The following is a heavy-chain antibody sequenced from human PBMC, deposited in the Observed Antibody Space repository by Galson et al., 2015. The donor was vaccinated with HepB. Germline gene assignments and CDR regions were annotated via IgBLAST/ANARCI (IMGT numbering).Heavy chain of an antibody. V-gene: IGHV4-31*03. D-gene: IGHD6-13*01. CDR2: IYYSGST. J-gene: IGHJ4*01. Sequence: LSLTCTVSGGSISSGGYYWSWIRQHPGKGLEWIGYIYYSGSTYYNPSLKSRVTISVDTSKNQFSLKLSSVTAADTAVYYCARQGPSSSWYKADYPVHGALVTVSS. CDR3: ARQGPSSSWYKADY. CDR1: GGSISSGGYY.